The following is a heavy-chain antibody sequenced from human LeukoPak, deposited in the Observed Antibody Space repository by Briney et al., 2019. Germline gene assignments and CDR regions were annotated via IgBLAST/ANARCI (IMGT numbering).Heavy chain of an antibody. CDR1: NCSISSNYY. V-gene: IGHV4-61*01. J-gene: IGHJ4*02. Sequence: SETLSLTCAVSNCSISSNYYWGWLRQPPAKGLEWIGYINYSGNTNYNPSLKSRVTISVDTSKNQFSLRLTSVTAADTAVFYCAREGRQDYVYFDYWGQGSLVTVSS. CDR3: AREGRQDYVYFDY. D-gene: IGHD4-17*01. CDR2: INYSGNT.